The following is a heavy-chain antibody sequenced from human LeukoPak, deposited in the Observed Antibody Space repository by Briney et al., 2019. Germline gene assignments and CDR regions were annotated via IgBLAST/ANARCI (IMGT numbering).Heavy chain of an antibody. D-gene: IGHD5-12*01. V-gene: IGHV4-61*08. CDR2: IYYSGST. J-gene: IGHJ6*02. CDR3: ARDRYSGYDPRYYYYYYGMDV. CDR1: GGSISSGGYY. Sequence: SQTLSLTCTVSGGSISSGGYYWSWIRQHPGKGLEWIGYIYYSGSTNYNPSLKSRVTISVDTSKNQFSLKLSSVTAADTAVYYCARDRYSGYDPRYYYYYYGMDVWGQGTTVTVSS.